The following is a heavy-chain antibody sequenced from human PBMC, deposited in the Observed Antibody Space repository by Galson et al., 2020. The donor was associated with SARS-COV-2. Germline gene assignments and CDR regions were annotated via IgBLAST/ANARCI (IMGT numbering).Heavy chain of an antibody. Sequence: SETLSLTCAVYGGSFSGYYWSWIRQPPGKGLEWIGEINHSGSTNNNPSLKSRVTISVDTSKNQFSLKLSSVTAADTAVYYCARDLAVYCSSTSCYRAGDAFDIWGQGTMVTVSS. D-gene: IGHD2-2*02. CDR3: ARDLAVYCSSTSCYRAGDAFDI. J-gene: IGHJ3*02. CDR2: INHSGST. CDR1: GGSFSGYY. V-gene: IGHV4-34*01.